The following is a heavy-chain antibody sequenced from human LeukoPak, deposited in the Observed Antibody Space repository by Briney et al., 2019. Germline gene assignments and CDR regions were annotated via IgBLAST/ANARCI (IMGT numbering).Heavy chain of an antibody. V-gene: IGHV3-23*01. J-gene: IGHJ5*02. CDR2: ISSSGGST. Sequence: PGGSLRLSCAASGFSFTDYSMSWVRQAPGKGLEWVSRISSSGGSTYYADSVKGRFTISRDNSKNTMDLQMNSLRVEDTAVYYCAKDRTYGSGRVDWFDPWGQGTLVTVSS. CDR1: GFSFTDYS. CDR3: AKDRTYGSGRVDWFDP. D-gene: IGHD3-10*01.